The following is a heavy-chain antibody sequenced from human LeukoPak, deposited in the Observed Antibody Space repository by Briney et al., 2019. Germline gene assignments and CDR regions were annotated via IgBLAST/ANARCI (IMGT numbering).Heavy chain of an antibody. J-gene: IGHJ2*01. Sequence: SETASLTCTVSGGSISGYYYNWIRQPPGKGLEWIGYIYYSGSTNYNPSLKSRVTISLDTSKNQFSLKLSSVTTADTAVYYCARSVVTLYWYFDLWGRGTLDSVSS. V-gene: IGHV4-59*01. CDR1: GGSISGYY. CDR2: IYYSGST. D-gene: IGHD4-23*01. CDR3: ARSVVTLYWYFDL.